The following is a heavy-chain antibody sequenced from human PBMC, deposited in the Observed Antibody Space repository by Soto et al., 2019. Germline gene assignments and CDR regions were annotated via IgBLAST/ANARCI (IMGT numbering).Heavy chain of an antibody. CDR1: GGSFSGYY. CDR2: INHSGST. V-gene: IGHV4-34*01. D-gene: IGHD2-2*01. CDR3: ASGADCSSTSCSSYGMEV. J-gene: IGHJ6*02. Sequence: QVQLQQWGAGLLKPSETLSLTCAVYGGSFSGYYWSWIRQPPGKGLERIGEINHSGSTNYNPSLKSRVTISVDTSKNACSLKLRSVPDADTGVYYCASGADCSSTSCSSYGMEVWGQGTTVTVSS.